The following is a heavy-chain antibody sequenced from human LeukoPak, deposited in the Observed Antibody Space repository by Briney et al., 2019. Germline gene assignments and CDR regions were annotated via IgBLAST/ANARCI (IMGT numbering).Heavy chain of an antibody. V-gene: IGHV3-30*03. CDR2: ISYDGSNK. CDR3: ARDPPGSGIERYYFDY. J-gene: IGHJ4*02. CDR1: GFTFSSYG. Sequence: PGRSLRLSCAASGFTFSSYGMHWVRQAPGKGLEWVAVISYDGSNKYYADSVKGRFTISRDNSKNTLYLQMNSLRAEDTAVYYCARDPPGSGIERYYFDYWGQGTLVTVSS. D-gene: IGHD6-13*01.